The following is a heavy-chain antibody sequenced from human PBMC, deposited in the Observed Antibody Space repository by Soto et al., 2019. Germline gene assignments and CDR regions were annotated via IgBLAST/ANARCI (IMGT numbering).Heavy chain of an antibody. V-gene: IGHV4-59*01. D-gene: IGHD5-12*01. Sequence: SETLSLTCTVSGGSISSYYWSWIRQPPGKGLEWIGYICYSGSTNYNPSLKSRVTISVDTSKNQFSLKLSSVTAADTAVYYCARGVDIVATSFYNWFDPWGQGTLVTVSS. CDR3: ARGVDIVATSFYNWFDP. J-gene: IGHJ5*02. CDR2: ICYSGST. CDR1: GGSISSYY.